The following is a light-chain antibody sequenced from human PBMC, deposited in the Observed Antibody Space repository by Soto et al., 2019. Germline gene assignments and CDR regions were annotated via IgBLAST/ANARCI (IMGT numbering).Light chain of an antibody. J-gene: IGKJ1*01. Sequence: DIEMTQSPSSLSASVGDRVTITCRASQGITKYLAWYQQKPGKVPHLLISAASTLQSLVPSRFSGSGSGTDFPLTISSLRPEDVAIYYGQKYNSTPWTFGQVTKVEIK. CDR2: AAS. V-gene: IGKV1-27*01. CDR3: QKYNSTPWT. CDR1: QGITKY.